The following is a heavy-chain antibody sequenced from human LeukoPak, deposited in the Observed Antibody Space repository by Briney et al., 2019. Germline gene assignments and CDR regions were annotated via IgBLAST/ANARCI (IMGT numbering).Heavy chain of an antibody. CDR3: AREGLSMAYDI. V-gene: IGHV3-7*04. J-gene: IGHJ3*02. CDR2: IKQDGSVK. Sequence: GGSLRLSCTASGFTFRNRWMGWVRQAPGKGLEWVANIKQDGSVKYYADSVKGRFTISRDNAENSVSLQMNSLRVQDTAVYYCAREGLSMAYDIWGQGTMVTVSS. CDR1: GFTFRNRW.